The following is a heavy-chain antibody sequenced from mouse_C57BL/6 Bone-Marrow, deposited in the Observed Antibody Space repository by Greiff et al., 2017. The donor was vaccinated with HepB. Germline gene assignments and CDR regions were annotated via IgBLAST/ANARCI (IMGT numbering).Heavy chain of an antibody. CDR3: ARPHYGSSYDYYAMDY. CDR1: GFTFSDYG. Sequence: EVKVVESGGGLVKPGGSLKLSCAASGFTFSDYGMHWVRQAPEKGLEWVAYISSGSSTIYYADTVKGRFTISRDNAKNTLFLQMTSLRSEDTAMYYCARPHYGSSYDYYAMDYWGQGTSVTVSS. CDR2: ISSGSSTI. J-gene: IGHJ4*01. V-gene: IGHV5-17*01. D-gene: IGHD1-1*01.